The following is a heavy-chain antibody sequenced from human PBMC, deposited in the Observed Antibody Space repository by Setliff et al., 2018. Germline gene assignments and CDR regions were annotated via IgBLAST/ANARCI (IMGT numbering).Heavy chain of an antibody. J-gene: IGHJ3*02. CDR3: ARDVFPYHYEGAFDI. CDR2: INPNSGRT. D-gene: IGHD3-22*01. CDR1: GYTFTGYY. V-gene: IGHV1-46*01. Sequence: ASVKVSCKASGYTFTGYYMHWVRQAPGQGLEWMGWINPNSGRTSYAQKFQGRVTMTRDTSTSTVYMDMSSLRSEDTAVYYCARDVFPYHYEGAFDIWGQGTMVTVSS.